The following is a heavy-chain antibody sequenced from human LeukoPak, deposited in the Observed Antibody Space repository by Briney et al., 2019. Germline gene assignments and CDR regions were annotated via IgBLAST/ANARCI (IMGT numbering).Heavy chain of an antibody. D-gene: IGHD3/OR15-3a*01. Sequence: AGGSLRLSCAASGFTFSSYAMSWVRQAPGKGLEWVSAISGSGGSTYYADSVKGRFTISRDNSKNTLYLQMNSLIAEDTAVYYCAKRVGWTGFGYWGQGTLVTVSS. V-gene: IGHV3-23*01. J-gene: IGHJ4*02. CDR2: ISGSGGST. CDR1: GFTFSSYA. CDR3: AKRVGWTGFGY.